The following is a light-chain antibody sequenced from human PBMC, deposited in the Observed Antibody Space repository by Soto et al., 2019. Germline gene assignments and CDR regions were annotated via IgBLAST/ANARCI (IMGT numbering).Light chain of an antibody. Sequence: DIVMTQSPDSLAVSLGERATINCKSSQSVLYNSNNKNYLAWYQQKAGQPPKLLIYWASTRESGVPDRFSGSGSGKDFTLTISSLQAEDVAVYYCQQYYNTPWTFGQGTKVEIK. CDR2: WAS. J-gene: IGKJ1*01. CDR3: QQYYNTPWT. CDR1: QSVLYNSNNKNY. V-gene: IGKV4-1*01.